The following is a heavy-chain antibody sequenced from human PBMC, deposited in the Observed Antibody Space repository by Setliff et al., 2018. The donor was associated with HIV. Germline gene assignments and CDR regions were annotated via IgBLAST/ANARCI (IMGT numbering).Heavy chain of an antibody. D-gene: IGHD6-19*01. J-gene: IGHJ4*01. CDR3: ARNQGDSSGWYAGDF. CDR2: INTSGGSA. V-gene: IGHV1-46*01. Sequence: GASVKVSCKASGYTFTTYPMHWVRQAPGQGLEWMGVINTSGGSAGYAEKFRGRVTVTRDTSTNTVYMDLRNLRSEDTAVYYCARNQGDSSGWYAGDFWGHGTLVTVSS. CDR1: GYTFTTYP.